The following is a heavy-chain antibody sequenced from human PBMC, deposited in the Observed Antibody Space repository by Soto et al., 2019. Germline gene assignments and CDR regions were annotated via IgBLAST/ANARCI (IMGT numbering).Heavy chain of an antibody. V-gene: IGHV1-18*04. Sequence: ASVKVSCKASGYTFTSYGISWVLQAPGQGLEWMGWISAYNGNTNYAQKLQGRVTMTTDTSTSTAYMELRSLRSDDTAVYYCARASVVVITSAPYYFDYWGQGTLVTVSS. CDR2: ISAYNGNT. J-gene: IGHJ4*02. CDR3: ARASVVVITSAPYYFDY. CDR1: GYTFTSYG. D-gene: IGHD3-22*01.